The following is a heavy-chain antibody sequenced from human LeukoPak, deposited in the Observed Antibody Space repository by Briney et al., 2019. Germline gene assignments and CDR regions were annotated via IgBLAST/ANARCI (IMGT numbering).Heavy chain of an antibody. D-gene: IGHD5-12*01. J-gene: IGHJ4*02. V-gene: IGHV3-33*06. CDR1: GFTFSSYD. CDR3: AKGSRGVSGYVVDY. CDR2: IWYDGSNK. Sequence: PGRSLRLSCAASGFTFSSYDMHWVRQASGKGLEWVAVIWYDGSNKYYADSVKGRFTISRDNSKNTLYLQMNSLRAEDTAVYYRAKGSRGVSGYVVDYWGQGTLVTVSS.